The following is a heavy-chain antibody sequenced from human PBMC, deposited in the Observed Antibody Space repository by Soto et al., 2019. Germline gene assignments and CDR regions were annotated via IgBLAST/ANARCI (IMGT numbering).Heavy chain of an antibody. CDR2: INPNNGNT. CDR1: GYTFISYG. Sequence: QVQVVQSGAEVQKPGASVKVSCKASGYTFISYGISWVRQAPGQGLEWMGWINPNNGNTNYAQMFQGRVTMTTDTSTSTAYMEPRSLRSDDTAVYYCARDAYYNSREIDYWGQGTLVTVSS. CDR3: ARDAYYNSREIDY. V-gene: IGHV1-18*01. D-gene: IGHD3-22*01. J-gene: IGHJ4*02.